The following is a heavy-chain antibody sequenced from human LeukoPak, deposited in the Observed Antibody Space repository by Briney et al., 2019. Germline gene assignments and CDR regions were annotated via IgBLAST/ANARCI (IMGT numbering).Heavy chain of an antibody. Sequence: PSETLSLTCAVYGGSFSGYYWSWIRQPPGKGLEWIGEINHSGSTNYNPSLKSRVTISVDTSKNQFSLKLSPVTAADTAVYYCASSGGYYYDSSGRFDYWGQGTLVTVSS. CDR3: ASSGGYYYDSSGRFDY. J-gene: IGHJ4*02. CDR2: INHSGST. V-gene: IGHV4-34*01. D-gene: IGHD3-22*01. CDR1: GGSFSGYY.